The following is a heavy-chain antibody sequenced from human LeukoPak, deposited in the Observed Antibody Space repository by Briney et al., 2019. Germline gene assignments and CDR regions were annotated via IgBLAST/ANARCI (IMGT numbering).Heavy chain of an antibody. J-gene: IGHJ5*02. Sequence: PGGSLRLSCAASGFTFDDYGMSWVRQAPGKGLEWVSGINWKGGSTGYADSVKGRFTISRDNAKNSLYLQMNSLRAEDTALYHCARDLGRYYDSSGYHGTGWFDPWGQGTLVTVSS. CDR3: ARDLGRYYDSSGYHGTGWFDP. D-gene: IGHD3-22*01. V-gene: IGHV3-20*01. CDR2: INWKGGST. CDR1: GFTFDDYG.